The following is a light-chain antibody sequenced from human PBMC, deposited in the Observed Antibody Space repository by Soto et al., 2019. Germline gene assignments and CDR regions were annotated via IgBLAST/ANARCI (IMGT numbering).Light chain of an antibody. V-gene: IGKV3-20*01. CDR1: QSVSTNF. Sequence: DIVLTQSPGTLSLSPGEGATISCRASQSVSTNFFAWYQQKPGQAPRLLIYGASTRATGIPDRFSGSGSGTDFTLTISRLETEDFAVYYCQQYGRTSWTFGQGTKVEIK. CDR3: QQYGRTSWT. J-gene: IGKJ1*01. CDR2: GAS.